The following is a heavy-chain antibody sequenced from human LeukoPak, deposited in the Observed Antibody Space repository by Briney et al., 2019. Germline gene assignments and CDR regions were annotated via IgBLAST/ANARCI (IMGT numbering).Heavy chain of an antibody. CDR1: GITLSNYA. D-gene: IGHD3-10*01. V-gene: IGHV3-23*01. CDR3: AKRGIVIRGVLIIEFHKEAYYFDY. CDR2: ISESGGST. J-gene: IGHJ4*02. Sequence: GGSLRLSCVVSGITLSNYAMSWVRQAPGKGLEWVSGISESGGSTKYAYSVKGGFTISRDNTLNTVYLQMNSLGAEDTAVYFCAKRGIVIRGVLIIEFHKEAYYFDYWGQGILVTVSS.